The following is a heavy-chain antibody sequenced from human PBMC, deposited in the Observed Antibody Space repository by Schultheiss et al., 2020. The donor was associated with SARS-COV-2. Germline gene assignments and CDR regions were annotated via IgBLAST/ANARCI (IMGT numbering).Heavy chain of an antibody. Sequence: GGSLRLSCTASGLTFSSYTMQWVRQAPGKGLEWVTLISYDKNNKYYADSVRGRFTISRDNSKNTLYLQMNSLRAEDTAVYYCARVRGWYGLFDFWGQGTQVTVSS. J-gene: IGHJ4*02. CDR2: ISYDKNNK. V-gene: IGHV3-30*04. CDR1: GLTFSSYT. D-gene: IGHD6-19*01. CDR3: ARVRGWYGLFDF.